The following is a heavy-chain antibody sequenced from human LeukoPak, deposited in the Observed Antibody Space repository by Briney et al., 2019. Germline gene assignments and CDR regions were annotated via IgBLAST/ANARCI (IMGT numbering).Heavy chain of an antibody. D-gene: IGHD3-10*01. J-gene: IGHJ6*03. CDR1: GVSISSYY. V-gene: IGHV4-38-2*02. CDR3: ARSPTGTYYYYMDV. CDR2: IYHSGST. Sequence: SETLSLTCTVSGVSISSYYWSWLRQPPGKGLEWIGSIYHSGSTYYNPSLKSRVTISVDTSKNQFSLKLSSVTAADTAVYYCARSPTGTYYYYMDVWGKGTTVTVSS.